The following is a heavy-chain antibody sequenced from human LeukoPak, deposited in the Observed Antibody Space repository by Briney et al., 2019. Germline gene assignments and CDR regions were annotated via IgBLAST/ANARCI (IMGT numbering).Heavy chain of an antibody. J-gene: IGHJ4*02. Sequence: SETLSLTCTVSGYSISSGYYWGWIRQPPGKGLEWIGSIYHSGSTYYNPSLKSRVTISVDTSKNQFSLKLSSVTAADTAVYYCARVLQQLADYWGQGTLVTVSS. D-gene: IGHD6-13*01. CDR2: IYHSGST. CDR3: ARVLQQLADY. CDR1: GYSISSGYY. V-gene: IGHV4-38-2*02.